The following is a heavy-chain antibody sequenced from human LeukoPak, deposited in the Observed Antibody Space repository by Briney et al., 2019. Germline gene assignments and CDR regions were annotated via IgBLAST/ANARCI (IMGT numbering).Heavy chain of an antibody. CDR2: IYYSGST. D-gene: IGHD3-22*01. CDR1: GDSISSTNYY. J-gene: IGHJ3*02. CDR3: ARSPRIYMIGTHAFDI. Sequence: SETLSLTCTVSGDSISSTNYYWGWIRQPPGKGLEWIGSIYYSGSTYYNPSLKSRVTISVDTSKNQFSLKLSSVTAAYTTVYFCARSPRIYMIGTHAFDIWGQGTMVTVSS. V-gene: IGHV4-39*01.